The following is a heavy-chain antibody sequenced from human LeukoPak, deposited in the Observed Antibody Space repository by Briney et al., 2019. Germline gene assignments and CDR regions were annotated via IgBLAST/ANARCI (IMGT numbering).Heavy chain of an antibody. V-gene: IGHV4-34*01. CDR3: ARMFRITMVRGVWYWFDP. CDR1: GGSFSGYY. Sequence: SETLSLTCAVYGGSFSGYYWSWIRQPPGKGLEWIGEINHSGSTNYNPSLKSRVTISVDTSKNQFSLKLSSVTAADTAVYYCARMFRITMVRGVWYWFDPWGQGTLVTVSS. J-gene: IGHJ5*02. D-gene: IGHD3-10*01. CDR2: INHSGST.